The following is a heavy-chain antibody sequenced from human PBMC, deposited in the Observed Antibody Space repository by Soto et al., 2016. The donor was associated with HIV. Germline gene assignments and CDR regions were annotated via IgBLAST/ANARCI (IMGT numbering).Heavy chain of an antibody. CDR3: TKDLGNTIGQRGD. CDR1: GLIFNNYA. CDR2: IHGSGDTA. J-gene: IGHJ4*02. D-gene: IGHD1-1*01. Sequence: EVQLLESGGGLVQPGGSLRLSCTASGLIFNNYAMSWVRQAPGKGLEWVSSIHGSGDTAYYADSVKGRFIISRDNFKNTLFLQMNSLRVEDTATHYCTKDLGNTIGQRGDWGQGTLVIVSS. V-gene: IGHV3-23*01.